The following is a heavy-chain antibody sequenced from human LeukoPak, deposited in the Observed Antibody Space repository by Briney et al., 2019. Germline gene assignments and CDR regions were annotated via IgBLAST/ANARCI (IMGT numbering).Heavy chain of an antibody. J-gene: IGHJ4*02. CDR1: GYTFTSYG. D-gene: IGHD3-16*02. V-gene: IGHV1-18*01. CDR3: ARDKRGFGGVIVGDY. Sequence: GASVKVSCKASGYTFTSYGISWVRQAPGQGLEWMGWISAYNGNTNYAQKLQGRVTMTTDTSTSTAYMELRSLRSDDTAVYYCARDKRGFGGVIVGDYWGQGTLVTVSS. CDR2: ISAYNGNT.